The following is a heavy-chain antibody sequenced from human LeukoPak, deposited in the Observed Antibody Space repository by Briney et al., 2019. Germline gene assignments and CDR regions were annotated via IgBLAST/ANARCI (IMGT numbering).Heavy chain of an antibody. CDR2: INSDGSST. CDR1: GFSFSGYW. V-gene: IGHV3-74*01. J-gene: IGHJ4*02. D-gene: IGHD2-21*02. CDR3: ARSRAQPCGGDCYLDY. Sequence: GGSLRLSCTTSGFSFSGYWMHWVRQAPGKGLVWVSRINSDGSSTTYADSVKGRFTISRDNAKNTLYLQMNSLRAEDTAVYYCARSRAQPCGGDCYLDYWGQGTLVTVSS.